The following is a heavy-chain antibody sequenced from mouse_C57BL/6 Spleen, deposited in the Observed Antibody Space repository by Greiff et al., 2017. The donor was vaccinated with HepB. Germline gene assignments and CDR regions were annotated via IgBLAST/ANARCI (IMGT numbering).Heavy chain of an antibody. CDR2: IYPGSGNT. Sequence: VQLQQSGPELVKPGASVKISCKASGYTFTDYYINWVKQRPGQGLAWIGWIYPGSGNTKYNEKFKGKATLTVDTSSSTAYMQLSSLTSEDSAVYFCARPHYYGSSPPSWYFDVWGTGTTVTVSS. D-gene: IGHD1-1*01. J-gene: IGHJ1*03. CDR1: GYTFTDYY. CDR3: ARPHYYGSSPPSWYFDV. V-gene: IGHV1-84*01.